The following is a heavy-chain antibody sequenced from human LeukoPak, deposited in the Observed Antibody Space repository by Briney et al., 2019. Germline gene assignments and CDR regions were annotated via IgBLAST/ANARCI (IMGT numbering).Heavy chain of an antibody. D-gene: IGHD7-27*01. CDR1: ADSISNNYYY. Sequence: SETLSLTCAVSADSISNNYYYGGWIRQPPGKGLEWIGSIYYSGSTYYNPSLKSRVTISVDTSNNQFSLEVSSVTAADTAVYCCARDLRAGDLALDYWGQGTLVTVSS. J-gene: IGHJ4*02. V-gene: IGHV4-39*07. CDR2: IYYSGST. CDR3: ARDLRAGDLALDY.